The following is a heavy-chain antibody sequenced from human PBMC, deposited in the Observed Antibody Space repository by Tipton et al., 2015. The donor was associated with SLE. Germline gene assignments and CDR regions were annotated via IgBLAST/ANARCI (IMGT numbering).Heavy chain of an antibody. D-gene: IGHD6-19*01. CDR2: IYSGGST. CDR3: ARDRGSGWFDLDY. J-gene: IGHJ4*02. Sequence: SLRLSCAASGFTVSSNYMSWVRQAPGKGLEWVSVIYSGGSTYYADSVKGRFTISRDNSKNTLYLQMNGLRAEDTAVYYCARDRGSGWFDLDYWGQGTLVTVSS. V-gene: IGHV3-53*05. CDR1: GFTVSSNY.